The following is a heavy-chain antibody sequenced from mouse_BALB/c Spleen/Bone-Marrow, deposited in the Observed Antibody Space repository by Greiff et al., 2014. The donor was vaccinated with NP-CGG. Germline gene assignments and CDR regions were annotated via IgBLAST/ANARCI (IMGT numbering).Heavy chain of an antibody. J-gene: IGHJ4*01. V-gene: IGHV5-15*02. CDR1: GFTFSDYG. CDR2: ISNLAYSI. Sequence: EVQLVESGGGLVQPGGSRKLSCAASGFTFSDYGMAWVRQAPGKGPEWVAFISNLAYSIYYADTVTGRFTISRENAKNTLYLEMSNLRSEDTAMYYCATIYYGNSYAMDYWGQGTSVTVSS. CDR3: ATIYYGNSYAMDY. D-gene: IGHD2-1*01.